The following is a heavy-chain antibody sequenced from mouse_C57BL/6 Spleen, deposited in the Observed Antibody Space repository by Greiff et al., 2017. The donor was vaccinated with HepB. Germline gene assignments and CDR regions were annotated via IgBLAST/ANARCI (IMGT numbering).Heavy chain of an antibody. CDR1: GYSFTDYN. CDR2: INPNYGTT. CDR3: ARRGGYDGELYAMDY. J-gene: IGHJ4*01. D-gene: IGHD2-2*01. V-gene: IGHV1-39*01. Sequence: VQLQQSGPELVKPGASVKISCKASGYSFTDYNMNWVKQSNGKSLEWIGVINPNYGTTSYNQKFKGKATLTVDQSSSTAYMQHNSLTSEDSAVYYCARRGGYDGELYAMDYWGQGTSVTVSS.